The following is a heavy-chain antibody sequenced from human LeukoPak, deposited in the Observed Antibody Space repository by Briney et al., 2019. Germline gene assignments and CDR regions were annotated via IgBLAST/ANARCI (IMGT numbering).Heavy chain of an antibody. J-gene: IGHJ6*03. CDR3: ARSPVGRSITWPYHYYYHMDV. Sequence: ASVKVSCKASGYTFTGYYMHWVRQAPGQGLEWMGWINPNSGGTNYAQKFQGRVTVTRDTSISTAYLNLNRLTSDDTAVYYRARSPVGRSITWPYHYYYHMDVWGKGTTVTISS. D-gene: IGHD1-26*01. CDR1: GYTFTGYY. V-gene: IGHV1-2*02. CDR2: INPNSGGT.